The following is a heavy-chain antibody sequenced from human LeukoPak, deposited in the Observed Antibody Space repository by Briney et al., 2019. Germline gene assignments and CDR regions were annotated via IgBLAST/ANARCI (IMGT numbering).Heavy chain of an antibody. D-gene: IGHD2-21*01. V-gene: IGHV3-23*01. CDR1: GFTFSTYD. Sequence: GGSLRLSCAAYGFTFSTYDMQWVRQAPGKGLEWVSGIGRSGSTYYTDSVKGRFTISRDNSKDTLCLQMNSLRAEDTAVYYCARGESFAFANWGQGTMVTVSS. J-gene: IGHJ3*02. CDR2: IGRSGST. CDR3: ARGESFAFAN.